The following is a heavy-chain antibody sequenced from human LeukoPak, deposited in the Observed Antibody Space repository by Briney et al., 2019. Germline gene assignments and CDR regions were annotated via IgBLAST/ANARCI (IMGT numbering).Heavy chain of an antibody. CDR1: GGTFSSYA. V-gene: IGHV1-69*06. D-gene: IGHD4-17*01. CDR2: IIPIFGTA. Sequence: GASVKVSCKASGGTFSSYAISWVRQAPGQGLEWMGGIIPIFGTANYAQKFQGRVTMTEDTSTDTAYMELSSLRSEDTAVYYCATVETTVTTNWFDPWGQGTLVTVSS. J-gene: IGHJ5*02. CDR3: ATVETTVTTNWFDP.